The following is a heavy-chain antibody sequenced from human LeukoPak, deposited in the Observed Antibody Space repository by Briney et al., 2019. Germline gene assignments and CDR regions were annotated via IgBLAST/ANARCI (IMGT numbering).Heavy chain of an antibody. CDR1: GFTFSSYA. D-gene: IGHD3-22*01. CDR2: ISYDGSNK. CDR3: ARDYYDSSGYPKNDY. Sequence: PGGSLRLSCAASGFTFSSYAMHWVRQAPGKGLEWVAVISYDGSNKYYADSVKGRFTISRDNSKNTLYLQMNSLRAEDTAVYYCARDYYDSSGYPKNDYWGQGTLVTVSS. J-gene: IGHJ4*02. V-gene: IGHV3-30-3*01.